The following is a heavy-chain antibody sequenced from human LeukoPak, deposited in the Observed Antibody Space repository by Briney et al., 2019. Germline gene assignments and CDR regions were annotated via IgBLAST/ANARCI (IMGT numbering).Heavy chain of an antibody. CDR1: GYTLTELS. J-gene: IGHJ6*02. D-gene: IGHD7-27*01. CDR3: ATLKLGIAHGKYYYYGMDV. CDR2: FDPEDGET. V-gene: IGHV1-24*01. Sequence: ASVNVSCKVSGYTLTELSMHWVRQAPGKGLEWMGGFDPEDGETIYAQKFQGRVTMTEDTSTDTAYMELSSLRSEDTAVYYCATLKLGIAHGKYYYYGMDVWGQGTTVTVS.